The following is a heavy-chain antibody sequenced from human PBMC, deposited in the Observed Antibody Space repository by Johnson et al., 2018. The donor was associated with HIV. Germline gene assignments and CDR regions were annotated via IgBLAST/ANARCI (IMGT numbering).Heavy chain of an antibody. CDR1: GFTFSSYD. V-gene: IGHV3-13*01. CDR2: IGTAGDT. Sequence: VQLVESGGGLVQPGGSLRLSCAASGFTFSSYDMHWVRQTTGKGLESVSGIGTAGDTYYPGSVKGRFTISRDNAKNTVYLQMDSLRDEDMAVYYCARGALGSFDIWGQGTMVTVSS. CDR3: ARGALGSFDI. J-gene: IGHJ3*02. D-gene: IGHD3-10*01.